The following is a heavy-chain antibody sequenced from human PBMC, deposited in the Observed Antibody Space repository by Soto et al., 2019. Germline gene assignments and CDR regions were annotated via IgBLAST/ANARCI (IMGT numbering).Heavy chain of an antibody. V-gene: IGHV4-59*01. J-gene: IGHJ3*02. D-gene: IGHD4-4*01. CDR2: IYYSGST. CDR3: AAVTYVGMAIEDAFDI. Sequence: SETLSLTCTVSGGSISSYYWSWIRQPPGKGLEWIGYIYYSGSTNYNPSLKSRVTISVDTSKNQFSLKLSSVTAADTAVYYCAAVTYVGMAIEDAFDIWGQGTMVTVSS. CDR1: GGSISSYY.